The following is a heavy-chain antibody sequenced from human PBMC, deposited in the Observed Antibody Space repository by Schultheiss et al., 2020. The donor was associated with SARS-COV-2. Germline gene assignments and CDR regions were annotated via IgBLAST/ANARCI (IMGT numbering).Heavy chain of an antibody. V-gene: IGHV4-34*01. D-gene: IGHD3-3*01. CDR2: IYHSGST. CDR1: GGSFSGYY. J-gene: IGHJ4*02. Sequence: SETLSLTCAVYGGSFSGYYWSWIRQPPGKGLEWIGEIYHSGSTNYNPSLKSRVTISVDTSKNQFSLKLSSVTAADTATYFCAGGGDFWSGYNFWGQGTLVTVSS. CDR3: AGGGDFWSGYNF.